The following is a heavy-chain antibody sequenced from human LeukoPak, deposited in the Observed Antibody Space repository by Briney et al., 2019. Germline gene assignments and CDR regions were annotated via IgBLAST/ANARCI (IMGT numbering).Heavy chain of an antibody. D-gene: IGHD3-16*01. CDR2: IYYSGST. CDR1: GGSISSSSYY. Sequence: PSETLSLTCTVSGGSISSSSYYWGWIRQPPGKGLEWIGSIYYSGSTYYNPSLKSRVTISVDTSKNQFSLKLSSVTAADTAVYYCARGTSNYDYIWGSLKYYFDYWGQGTLVTVSS. CDR3: ARGTSNYDYIWGSLKYYFDY. V-gene: IGHV4-39*01. J-gene: IGHJ4*02.